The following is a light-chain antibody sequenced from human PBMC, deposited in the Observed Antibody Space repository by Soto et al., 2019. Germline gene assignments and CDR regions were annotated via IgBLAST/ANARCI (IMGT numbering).Light chain of an antibody. CDR2: DAS. V-gene: IGKV3-11*01. CDR3: QQRSNWPPT. Sequence: PSTLSVALGEEDTLSCRASQSVSIHLAWYQQKPGQAPRLLIYDASNRATGIPARFSGGGSGTDFTLTISSLEPEDFAVYYCQQRSNWPPTFGQGTKVDIK. CDR1: QSVSIH. J-gene: IGKJ1*01.